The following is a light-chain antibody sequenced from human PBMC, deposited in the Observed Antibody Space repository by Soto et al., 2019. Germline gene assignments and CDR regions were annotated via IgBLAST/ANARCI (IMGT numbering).Light chain of an antibody. CDR1: RSVDTY. CDR2: ATS. V-gene: IGKV3-15*01. Sequence: EILTTQSPANLTVSPGDSATISCRASRSVDTYLAWYQQQPGQAPRPRVLATSARATAVPDRVSGSGSGTEFTLTISILQLDHFATYDFQHQTSYSEAFG. CDR3: QHQTSYSEA. J-gene: IGKJ1*01.